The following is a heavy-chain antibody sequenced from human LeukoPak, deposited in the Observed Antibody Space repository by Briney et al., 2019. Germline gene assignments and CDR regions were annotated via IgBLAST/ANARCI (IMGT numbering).Heavy chain of an antibody. J-gene: IGHJ4*02. D-gene: IGHD1-26*01. V-gene: IGHV3-33*01. CDR1: GFTFSSYG. CDR2: RWYDGSNK. CDR3: ARDDGSEVGATLGY. Sequence: GGSLRLSCAASGFTFSSYGMHWVRQAPGKGLECVAVRWYDGSNKYYADSVKGRFTISRDNSKNTLYLQMNSLGAEDTAVYYCARDDGSEVGATLGYWGQGTLVTVSS.